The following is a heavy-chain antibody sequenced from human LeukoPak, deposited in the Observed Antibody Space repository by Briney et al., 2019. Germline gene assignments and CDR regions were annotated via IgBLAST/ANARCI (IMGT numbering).Heavy chain of an antibody. J-gene: IGHJ3*02. CDR2: IWYDGSNK. CDR1: GFTFSSYG. D-gene: IGHD5-18*01. Sequence: GGSLGLSCAASGFTFSSYGMHWVRQAPGKGLEWVAVIWYDGSNKYYADSVKGRFTISRDNSKNTLYLQMNSLRAEDTAVYYCAKLVDTAMVEDAFDIWGQGTMVTVSS. V-gene: IGHV3-33*06. CDR3: AKLVDTAMVEDAFDI.